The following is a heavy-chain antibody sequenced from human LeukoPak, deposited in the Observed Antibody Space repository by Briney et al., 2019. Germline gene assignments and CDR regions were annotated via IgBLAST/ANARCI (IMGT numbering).Heavy chain of an antibody. Sequence: GGSLRLSCATPGLNFINAWMSWVRQAPGKGLEWVGRIKRTTDGGTTEYAAPVKDRFTITRDDSKNTLYLEMNRLQTEDTGVYYCLTDSGEWAPNWGQGTMVTVSS. CDR1: GLNFINAW. D-gene: IGHD1-26*01. V-gene: IGHV3-15*01. J-gene: IGHJ3*01. CDR2: IKRTTDGGTT. CDR3: LTDSGEWAPN.